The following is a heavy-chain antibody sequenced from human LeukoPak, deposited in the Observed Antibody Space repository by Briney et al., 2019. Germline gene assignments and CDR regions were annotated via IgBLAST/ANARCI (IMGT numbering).Heavy chain of an antibody. D-gene: IGHD5-12*01. J-gene: IGHJ4*02. CDR3: AKVTSGYDTRDY. CDR2: IGGSGGST. V-gene: IGHV3-23*01. Sequence: GGSLRLSCAASGFTFSSYAMSWVRQAPGKGLEWVSAIGGSGGSTYYTDSVKGRFTISRDNSKNTLYLQMNSLGAEDTAVYYCAKVTSGYDTRDYWGQGTLVTVSS. CDR1: GFTFSSYA.